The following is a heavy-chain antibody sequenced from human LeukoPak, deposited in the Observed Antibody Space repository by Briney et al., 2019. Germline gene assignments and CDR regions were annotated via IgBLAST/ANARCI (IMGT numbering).Heavy chain of an antibody. J-gene: IGHJ6*03. CDR3: VSSPSSWRYMDV. Sequence: PGGSLRLSCAASGFTVSSNYMSWVRQAPGKGLEWVSVIYSGGSTYYADSVKGRFTLSRDNSKNTLYLQMNSLRGEDTAVYYCVSSPSSWRYMDVWGKGTTVTVSS. CDR1: GFTVSSNY. CDR2: IYSGGST. D-gene: IGHD6-13*01. V-gene: IGHV3-53*01.